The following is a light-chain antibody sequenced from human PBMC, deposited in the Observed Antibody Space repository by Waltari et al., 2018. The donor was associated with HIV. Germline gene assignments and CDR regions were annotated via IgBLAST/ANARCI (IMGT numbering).Light chain of an antibody. Sequence: SYELTQTPSVSVSPGQTATITCSGDKLGDRYACWYQQKAGQSPVLVIYHDSKRPSGIPERFSGSNSGNTATLTISGTKAMDEADYYCQAWDSSAAWVVFGGGTKLTVL. V-gene: IGLV3-1*01. CDR2: HDS. CDR3: QAWDSSAAWVV. CDR1: KLGDRY. J-gene: IGLJ2*01.